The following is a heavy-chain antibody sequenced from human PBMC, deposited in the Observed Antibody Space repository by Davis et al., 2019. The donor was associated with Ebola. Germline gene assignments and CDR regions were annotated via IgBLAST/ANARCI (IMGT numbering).Heavy chain of an antibody. D-gene: IGHD1-1*01. Sequence: ASVKVSCKASGYTFTNYGITWVRQAPGQGLEWMGWINPHNNNTNYAQNVQGRVTMTTDTSTSTVYMELSSLRSEDTAVYYCARAQFPTTSDHWGQGTLVTVSS. CDR3: ARAQFPTTSDH. J-gene: IGHJ4*02. CDR1: GYTFTNYG. V-gene: IGHV1-18*04. CDR2: INPHNNNT.